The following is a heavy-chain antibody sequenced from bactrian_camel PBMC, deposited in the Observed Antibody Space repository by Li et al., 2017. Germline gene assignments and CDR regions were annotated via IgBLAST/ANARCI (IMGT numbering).Heavy chain of an antibody. V-gene: IGHV3S53*01. CDR3: AAGRNWIDRRWVCENKY. J-gene: IGHJ4*01. D-gene: IGHD3*01. Sequence: HVQLVESGGGSVQTGGSLRLSCVVSGGYVLSDCLGWYRQVPGKEREGIAVIDVDGRISYKDTVQGRFTISQDNAKATLYLQMNSLKLEDTAMYYCAAGRNWIDRRWVCENKYWGQGTQVTVS. CDR2: IDVDGRI. CDR1: GGYVLSDC.